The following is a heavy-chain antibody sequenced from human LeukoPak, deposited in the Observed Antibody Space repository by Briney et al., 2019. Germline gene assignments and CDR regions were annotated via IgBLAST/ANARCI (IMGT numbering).Heavy chain of an antibody. CDR1: GGSFSGYY. CDR2: INHSGST. CDR3: ARIFGVVITTSYYYYGMDV. Sequence: KPSETLSLTCAVYGGSFSGYYWSWIRQPPGKGLEWIGEINHSGSTNYNPSLKSRVTISVDTSKSQFSLKLSSVTAAGTAVYYCARIFGVVITTSYYYYGMDVWGQGTTVTVSS. J-gene: IGHJ6*02. D-gene: IGHD3-3*01. V-gene: IGHV4-34*01.